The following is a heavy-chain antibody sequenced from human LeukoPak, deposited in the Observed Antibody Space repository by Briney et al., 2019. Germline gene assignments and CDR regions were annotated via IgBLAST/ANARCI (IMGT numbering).Heavy chain of an antibody. V-gene: IGHV4-59*08. Sequence: SETLSLTCTVSGGFISRYYWSWIRQPPGKGLEWIAYIYYSGSTNYNPSLKSRVTTSVDTSKNQFTLKLSSVTAADTAVYYCARTKSRDFWSGYYVDYFDYWGQGTLVTVSS. J-gene: IGHJ4*02. D-gene: IGHD3-3*01. CDR2: IYYSGST. CDR3: ARTKSRDFWSGYYVDYFDY. CDR1: GGFISRYY.